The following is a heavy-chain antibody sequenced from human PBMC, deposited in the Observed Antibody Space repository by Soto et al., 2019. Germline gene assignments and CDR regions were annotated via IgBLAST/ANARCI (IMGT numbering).Heavy chain of an antibody. J-gene: IGHJ4*02. CDR2: IDPSDSQT. CDR3: ARQIYDSDTGPNFQYYFDS. V-gene: IGHV5-10-1*01. D-gene: IGHD3-22*01. CDR1: GYSFSGYW. Sequence: GESRKISCNGSGYSFSGYWITWVLQKPGKGLEWMGRIDPSDSQTYYSPSFRGHVTISATKSITTVFLQWSSLRASDTAMYYCARQIYDSDTGPNFQYYFDSWGQGTPVTVSS.